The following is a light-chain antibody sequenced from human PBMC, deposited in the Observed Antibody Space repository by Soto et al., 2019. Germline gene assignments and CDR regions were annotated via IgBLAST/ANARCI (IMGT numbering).Light chain of an antibody. V-gene: IGKV1-12*01. Sequence: DIQMTQSPSSVSAPVGDRVTITCRASQGISSWLDWYQQKPGKAPKLLIYAASSLQSGVPSSFSGSGSGTDFTLTISRPQPEDFATYYCQQANSFPPLTFGGGTKGEIK. CDR3: QQANSFPPLT. CDR2: AAS. J-gene: IGKJ4*01. CDR1: QGISSW.